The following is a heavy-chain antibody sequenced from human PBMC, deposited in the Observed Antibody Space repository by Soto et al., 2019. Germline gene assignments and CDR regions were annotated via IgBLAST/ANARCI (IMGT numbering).Heavy chain of an antibody. Sequence: GSLRLSCAASGFTFSSYAMSWVRQAPGKGLEWVSAISGSGGSTYYADSVKGRFTISRDNSKNTLYLQMNSLRAEDTAVYYCAKDPRQQLVEYYFDYWGQGTLVTVSS. CDR3: AKDPRQQLVEYYFDY. CDR1: GFTFSSYA. CDR2: ISGSGGST. J-gene: IGHJ4*02. D-gene: IGHD6-13*01. V-gene: IGHV3-23*01.